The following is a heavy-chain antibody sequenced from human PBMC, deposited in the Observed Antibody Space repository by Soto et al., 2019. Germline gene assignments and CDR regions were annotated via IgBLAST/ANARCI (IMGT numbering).Heavy chain of an antibody. Sequence: GGSLRLSCAASGFTFSSYSLNWFRQAPGKGLEWVSSISSRSSYIYYADSVKGRFTISRDNAKNSLYLQMNSLRAEDTAVYYCARDLSPADSPAAGDFDPWGQGTLVTVSS. CDR2: ISSRSSYI. J-gene: IGHJ5*02. V-gene: IGHV3-21*01. CDR3: ARDLSPADSPAAGDFDP. D-gene: IGHD2-21*02. CDR1: GFTFSSYS.